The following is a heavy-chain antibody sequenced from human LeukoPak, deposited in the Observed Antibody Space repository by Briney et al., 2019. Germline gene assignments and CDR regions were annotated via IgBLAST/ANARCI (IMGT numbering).Heavy chain of an antibody. CDR2: ISRDSGII. CDR3: VRDNPRCCGVVPANIDDY. Sequence: GGSLRLSCAASGFTFSSYSMNWVRQAPGKGLEWISYISRDSGIIYYADSVRGRFTISRDNAKNSLYLQMHSLRAEDTAVYYCVRDNPRCCGVVPANIDDYWGQGTLVTVSS. J-gene: IGHJ4*02. D-gene: IGHD2-15*01. CDR1: GFTFSSYS. V-gene: IGHV3-48*01.